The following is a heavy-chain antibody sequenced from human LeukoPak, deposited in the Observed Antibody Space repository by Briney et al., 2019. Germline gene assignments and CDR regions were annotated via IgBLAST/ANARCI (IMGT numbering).Heavy chain of an antibody. CDR2: ISSRGTAI. CDR3: ARDSGGSWTTYDF. D-gene: IGHD2-15*01. V-gene: IGHV3-11*01. Sequence: PGGSLRLSCAASGFTFSDYYMTWIRQAPGKGLEWLSYISSRGTAICYADSVKGRFTVSRDNARNSLYLQVSSLRAEDTAVYYCARDSGGSWTTYDFWGQGTLVTVSS. CDR1: GFTFSDYY. J-gene: IGHJ4*02.